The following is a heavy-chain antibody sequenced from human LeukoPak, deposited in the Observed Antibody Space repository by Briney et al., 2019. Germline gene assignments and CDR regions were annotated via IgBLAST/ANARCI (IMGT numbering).Heavy chain of an antibody. V-gene: IGHV3-23*01. Sequence: GGSLRLSCAASGFIFSNGWMSWVRQAPGKGLEWVSAISGSGVSTYYADSVKGRFTVSRDNSKNTLYLQMSSLRAEDTAVYYCAKDERNWNYNLASQTYDWGQGTLVTVSS. CDR3: AKDERNWNYNLASQTYD. CDR1: GFIFSNGW. J-gene: IGHJ4*02. CDR2: ISGSGVST. D-gene: IGHD1-7*01.